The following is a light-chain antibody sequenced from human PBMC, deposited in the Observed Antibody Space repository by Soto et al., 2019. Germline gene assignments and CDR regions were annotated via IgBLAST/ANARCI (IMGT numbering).Light chain of an antibody. CDR3: SSYTSISTLDYV. J-gene: IGLJ1*01. CDR1: SRDVGGNNY. V-gene: IGLV2-14*01. Sequence: QSVLTQPASVSGSPGQSITISCTGTSRDVGGNNYVSWYQQHPGKAPQLMIYDVTNRPSGVSNRFSGSKPGNTASLTISGLQAEYEADYYCSSYTSISTLDYVFGTGTKVTVL. CDR2: DVT.